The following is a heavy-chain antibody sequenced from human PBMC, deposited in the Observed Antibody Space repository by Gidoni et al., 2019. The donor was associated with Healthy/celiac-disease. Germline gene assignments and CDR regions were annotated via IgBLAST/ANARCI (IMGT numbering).Heavy chain of an antibody. CDR1: GDSVSSNSTA. CDR2: TYYRSKWYN. J-gene: IGHJ4*02. CDR3: ARSSDSSGWYSELNFDY. V-gene: IGHV6-1*01. Sequence: QVQLQQSGPGLVKPSQTLSLTGAIYGDSVSSNSTAWNWIRQSPSRGLEWLGRTYYRSKWYNDYAVSVNSRITFTPDTSKTQFSLQLNSVTPEDTAVYYCARSSDSSGWYSELNFDYWGQGTLVTVSS. D-gene: IGHD6-19*01.